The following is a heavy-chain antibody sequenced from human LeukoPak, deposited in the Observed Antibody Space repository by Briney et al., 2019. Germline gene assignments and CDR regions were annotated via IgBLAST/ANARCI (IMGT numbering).Heavy chain of an antibody. D-gene: IGHD3-3*01. CDR1: GFTFTSYW. V-gene: IGHV3-66*02. CDR3: ARDRPDFWSGYSFDY. Sequence: GGSLRLSCAASGFTFTSYWMHWVRQAPGKGLEWVSVIYSGGSTYYADSVKGRFTISRDNSKNTLYLQMNSLRAEDTAVYYCARDRPDFWSGYSFDYWGQGTLVTVSS. CDR2: IYSGGST. J-gene: IGHJ4*02.